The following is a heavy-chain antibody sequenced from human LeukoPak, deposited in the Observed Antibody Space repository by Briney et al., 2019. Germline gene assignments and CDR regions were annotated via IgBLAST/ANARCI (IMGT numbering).Heavy chain of an antibody. CDR2: IKSDGSST. CDR3: ARVGKEWYDILTGTYYFDY. D-gene: IGHD3-9*01. CDR1: GFTFSTYW. Sequence: QPGGSLRLSCAASGFTFSTYWMHWVRHAPGKGLVWVSRIKSDGSSTSYADSAKGRFIISRDNAKNTLYLQMNSLRAEDTAVYYCARVGKEWYDILTGTYYFDYWGQGTLVTVSS. J-gene: IGHJ4*02. V-gene: IGHV3-74*01.